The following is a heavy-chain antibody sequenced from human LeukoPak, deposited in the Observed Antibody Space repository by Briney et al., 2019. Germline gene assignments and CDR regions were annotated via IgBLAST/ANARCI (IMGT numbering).Heavy chain of an antibody. V-gene: IGHV1-46*01. CDR1: GYTFTSYY. CDR2: INPSGGST. Sequence: ASVKVSCKASGYTFTSYYMHWVRQAPGQGLEWMGIINPSGGSTSYAQKFQGRVTMTRGTSTSTVYMELSSLRSEDTAVYYCARAGDYGGKPDAFDIWGQGTMVTVSS. D-gene: IGHD4-23*01. J-gene: IGHJ3*02. CDR3: ARAGDYGGKPDAFDI.